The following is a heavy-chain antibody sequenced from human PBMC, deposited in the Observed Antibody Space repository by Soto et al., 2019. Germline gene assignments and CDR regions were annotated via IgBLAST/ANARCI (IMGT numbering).Heavy chain of an antibody. CDR1: GGSVSSGSYY. D-gene: IGHD2-2*01. CDR2: IYYSGST. J-gene: IGHJ6*02. Sequence: PSETLSLTCTVSGGSVSSGSYYWSWIRQPPGKGLEWIGYIYYSGSTNYNPSLKSRVTISVDTSKNQFSLKLSSVTAADTAVYYCASGRGDCSSTSYAPICDCYYGMDVWGQGTTVTVSS. V-gene: IGHV4-61*01. CDR3: ASGRGDCSSTSYAPICDCYYGMDV.